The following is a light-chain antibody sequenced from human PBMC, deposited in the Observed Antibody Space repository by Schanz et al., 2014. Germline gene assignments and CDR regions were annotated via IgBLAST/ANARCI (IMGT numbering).Light chain of an antibody. J-gene: IGLJ3*02. Sequence: QSALTQPASVSGSPGQSITLSCTGTSSDVGGYNYVSWYQHHPGKAPKLMIYDVNNRPSGVSNRFSGSKSGNTASLTISGLQAEDEADYYCSSYTSSSTLRVFGGGTKLTVL. CDR2: DVN. CDR1: SSDVGGYNY. V-gene: IGLV2-14*03. CDR3: SSYTSSSTLRV.